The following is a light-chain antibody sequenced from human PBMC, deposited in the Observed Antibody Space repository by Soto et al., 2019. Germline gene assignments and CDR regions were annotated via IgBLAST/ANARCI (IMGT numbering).Light chain of an antibody. CDR2: DVT. V-gene: IGLV2-11*01. J-gene: IGLJ1*01. CDR1: NNEVGGYDY. CDR3: CSYAGSSFYV. Sequence: QSALTQPRSVSGSPGQSVTIFCTGTNNEVGGYDYVSWFQQHPGKAPKLVLYDVTKRPSGVPDRFSGSKSGNTASLTISGLQAEDEADYYCCSYAGSSFYVFGSGTKVTVL.